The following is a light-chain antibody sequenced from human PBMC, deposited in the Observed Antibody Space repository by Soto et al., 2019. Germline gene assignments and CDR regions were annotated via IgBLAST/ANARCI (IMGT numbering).Light chain of an antibody. J-gene: IGKJ1*01. CDR3: QQYYSYPRT. CDR1: QSISSW. V-gene: IGKV1-5*01. CDR2: AAS. Sequence: DLQMTQSPSTLSGSVGDRVTITCLASQSISSWLAWYQQKPGKAPKLLIYAASTLQSGVPSRFSGSGSGTDFTLTISCLQSEDFATYYCQQYYSYPRTFGQGTKVDIK.